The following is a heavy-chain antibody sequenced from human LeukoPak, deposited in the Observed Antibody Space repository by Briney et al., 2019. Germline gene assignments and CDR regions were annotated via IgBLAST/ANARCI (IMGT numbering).Heavy chain of an antibody. Sequence: ASVKVSCKTSGYTFSNFGINWVRQAPGQGLEWMGWISGNNDNPNYGQKFQGRFTVTADSSTSTAYMGLRNLRFDDTAVYYCARDGTSTDDYWGQGTLVTVSS. J-gene: IGHJ4*02. CDR2: ISGNNDNP. CDR1: GYTFSNFG. D-gene: IGHD2-2*01. CDR3: ARDGTSTDDY. V-gene: IGHV1-18*01.